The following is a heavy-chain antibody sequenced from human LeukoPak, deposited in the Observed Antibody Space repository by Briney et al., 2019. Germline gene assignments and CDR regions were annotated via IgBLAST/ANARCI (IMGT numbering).Heavy chain of an antibody. CDR2: INHSGST. V-gene: IGHV4-34*01. CDR3: ARVSSGWPYYYYYYMDV. Sequence: PSETLSLTCAVHGGSFRGYYWSWIRQPPGKGLEWIGEINHSGSTNYNPSLKSRVTISVDTSKNQFSLKLSSVTAADTAVYYCARVSSGWPYYYYYYMDVWGKGTTVTVSS. D-gene: IGHD6-19*01. CDR1: GGSFRGYY. J-gene: IGHJ6*03.